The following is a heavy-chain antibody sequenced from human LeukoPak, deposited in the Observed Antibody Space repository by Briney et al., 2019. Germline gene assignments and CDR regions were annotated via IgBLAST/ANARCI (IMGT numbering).Heavy chain of an antibody. CDR1: GFTVSTNY. CDR3: ARSFEKGATSPSDY. CDR2: ISGSGGST. V-gene: IGHV3-23*01. Sequence: GGSLRLSCAASGFTVSTNYMSWVRQAPGKGLEWVSAISGSGGSTYYADSVKGRFSISRDNSKNTLYLQMNSLRAEDTAVYYCARSFEKGATSPSDYWGQGTLVTVSS. D-gene: IGHD1-26*01. J-gene: IGHJ4*02.